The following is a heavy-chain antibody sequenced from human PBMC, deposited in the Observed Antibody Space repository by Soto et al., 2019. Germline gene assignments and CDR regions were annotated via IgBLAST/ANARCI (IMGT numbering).Heavy chain of an antibody. D-gene: IGHD2-2*01. Sequence: ASLKVSCKASGYTFTSYAMNWVRQAPGQGLEWMGWINTNTGNPTYAQGFTGRFVFSLDTSVSTAYLQICSLKAEDTAVYYCAREGSVVPDGNNWYGPWGQGTLVTVSS. CDR3: AREGSVVPDGNNWYGP. V-gene: IGHV7-4-1*01. CDR2: INTNTGNP. J-gene: IGHJ5*02. CDR1: GYTFTSYA.